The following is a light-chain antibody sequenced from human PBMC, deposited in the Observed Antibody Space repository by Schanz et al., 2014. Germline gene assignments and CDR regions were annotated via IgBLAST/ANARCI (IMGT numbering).Light chain of an antibody. CDR1: SSDVGRYNR. Sequence: QSALTQPSSVSGSPGQSVTISCTGSSSDVGRYNRVSWFQQPPGTAPKLMIFQVNSRPSGVPDRFSGSKSGNTASLTISGLQAEDEADYYCISYTTSGTWVFGGGTKLTVL. CDR3: ISYTTSGTWV. J-gene: IGLJ3*02. CDR2: QVN. V-gene: IGLV2-18*02.